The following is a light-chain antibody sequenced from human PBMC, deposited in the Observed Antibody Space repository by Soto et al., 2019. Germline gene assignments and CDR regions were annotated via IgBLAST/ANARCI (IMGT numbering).Light chain of an antibody. V-gene: IGKV1-39*01. CDR2: TAS. CDR3: QQSFGTPLT. CDR1: KNIKKY. Sequence: DIQMTQSPASLSASVGDRFTITCRENKNIKKYLNWYQQKPGKAPNLLIYTASSLQVGFPSRFSGSGSGTDFTLTISSLQPEDFATYYCQQSFGTPLTFGGGTKVEIK. J-gene: IGKJ4*01.